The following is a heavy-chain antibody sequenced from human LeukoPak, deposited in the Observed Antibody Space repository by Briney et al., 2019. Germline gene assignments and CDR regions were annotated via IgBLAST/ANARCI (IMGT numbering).Heavy chain of an antibody. CDR1: GFTFGNYA. J-gene: IGHJ4*02. V-gene: IGHV3-23*01. CDR3: AKVGLRLGGDY. D-gene: IGHD4-17*01. CDR2: ISGSGGNT. Sequence: GGSLRLSCAASGFTFGNYAMSWVRQPPGKGLERVSSISGSGGNTYFADSVKGRFTISRDNSKNTLYLQMNSLRAEDTAVYYCAKVGLRLGGDYWGQGTLVTVSS.